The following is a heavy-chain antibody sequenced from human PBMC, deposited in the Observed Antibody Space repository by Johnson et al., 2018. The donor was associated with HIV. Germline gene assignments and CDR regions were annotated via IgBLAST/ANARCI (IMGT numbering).Heavy chain of an antibody. D-gene: IGHD2-15*01. J-gene: IGHJ3*01. CDR3: VRDTGYCSGGRCDDAFDV. V-gene: IGHV3-20*04. CDR1: GFTFSRYG. CDR2: SNWNGGST. Sequence: EVQLVESGGGVVQTGGSLRLSCAASGFTFSRYGMHWVRQAPGKGLEWVSGSNWNGGSTGFADSVKGRFTISRDNAKNSMYLQMNSLRVEDTALYYCVRDTGYCSGGRCDDAFDVWGQGTVVTVSS.